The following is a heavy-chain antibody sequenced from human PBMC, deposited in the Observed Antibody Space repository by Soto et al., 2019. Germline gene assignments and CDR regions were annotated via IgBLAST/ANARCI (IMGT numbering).Heavy chain of an antibody. CDR3: ARDGLLFSGPYRPSRFDY. J-gene: IGHJ4*02. V-gene: IGHV3-7*03. Sequence: GGSLRLSCAASGFKFSNYWMSWVRQSPGKGLEWVGNIKHDTSEAHYADSVKGRFTITRDNIKNFLFLQMNGLRADDTASYYCARDGLLFSGPYRPSRFDYWGLGTLVTVSS. D-gene: IGHD3-16*02. CDR2: IKHDTSEA. CDR1: GFKFSNYW.